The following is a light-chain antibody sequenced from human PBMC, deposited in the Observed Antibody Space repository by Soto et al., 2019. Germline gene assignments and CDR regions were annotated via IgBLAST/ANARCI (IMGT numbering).Light chain of an antibody. CDR1: QTIIGY. CDR3: QQSYTTPRT. Sequence: DIQMTQSPASLSASLGDSVTITCRASQTIIGYLNWYQQKPGHAPRLLINAASNLQSGVPSRFSGSGSETDFTLTITRLQPEDFATYYCQQSYTTPRTFGQGTKVDIK. J-gene: IGKJ1*01. CDR2: AAS. V-gene: IGKV1-39*01.